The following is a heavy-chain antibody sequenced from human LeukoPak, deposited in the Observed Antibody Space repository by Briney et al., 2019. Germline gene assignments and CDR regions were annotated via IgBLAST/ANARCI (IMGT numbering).Heavy chain of an antibody. V-gene: IGHV4-4*07. CDR2: IYTSGNT. CDR1: GDSITGYY. D-gene: IGHD5-18*01. CDR3: ARGSDVDTAMVFDY. Sequence: SETLSLTCTVSGDSITGYYWNWIRQPAGKGLEWIGRIYTSGNTNFKPSLKSRVTMSVDTSKNQFSLKLSSVTAADTAVYYCARGSDVDTAMVFDYWGQGTLVTVSS. J-gene: IGHJ4*02.